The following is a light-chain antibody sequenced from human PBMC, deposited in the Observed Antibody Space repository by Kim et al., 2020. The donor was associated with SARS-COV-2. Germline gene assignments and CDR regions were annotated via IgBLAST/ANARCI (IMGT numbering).Light chain of an antibody. J-gene: IGLJ1*01. CDR2: GNF. CDR1: SSNIGAGYH. V-gene: IGLV1-40*01. Sequence: RVTISCTGGSSNIGAGYHVHWYQQLPRTAPKLLLYGNFNRPSGVPDRFSGSKSGTSASLAITGLQAEDEADYYCQSYDSSLSSYVFGPGTKVTVL. CDR3: QSYDSSLSSYV.